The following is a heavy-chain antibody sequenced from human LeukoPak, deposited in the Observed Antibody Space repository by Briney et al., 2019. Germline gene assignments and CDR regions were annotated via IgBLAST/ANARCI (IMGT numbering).Heavy chain of an antibody. CDR2: IYSNGIT. Sequence: SETLSLTCTVSGGSIFSYYWNWIRQPPGKGLEWIGYIYSNGITNYSPSLRSRGSISIATSKNQFSLRLTSVTAADTAISYCARRAYYDSSGYSPTSGYFDLWGRGTLVTVSS. CDR3: ARRAYYDSSGYSPTSGYFDL. V-gene: IGHV4-4*08. D-gene: IGHD3-22*01. J-gene: IGHJ2*01. CDR1: GGSIFSYY.